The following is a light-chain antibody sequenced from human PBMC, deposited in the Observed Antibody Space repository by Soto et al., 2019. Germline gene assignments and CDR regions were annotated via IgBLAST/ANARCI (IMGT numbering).Light chain of an antibody. CDR2: EVS. J-gene: IGLJ2*01. CDR3: CSYTTSSTSPGV. Sequence: QSALTQPASVSGSPGQSITISCTGTSSDVGGYNYVSWYQQHPGKAPKLMIYEVSNRPSGVSNRFSGSKSGNTASLTISGLLDDDEADDYCCSYTTSSTSPGVFGGGTKLTVL. V-gene: IGLV2-14*01. CDR1: SSDVGGYNY.